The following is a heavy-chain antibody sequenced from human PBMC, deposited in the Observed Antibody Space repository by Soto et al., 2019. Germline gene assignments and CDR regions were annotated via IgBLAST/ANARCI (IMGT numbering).Heavy chain of an antibody. J-gene: IGHJ4*02. CDR2: IIANNGIT. CDR1: GGTLSSYT. CDR3: ATGNGGAVDY. V-gene: IGHV1-18*01. D-gene: IGHD2-8*02. Sequence: ASVKVSCKASGGTLSSYTFSWVRQAPGQGLEWMGWIIANNGITNYAQKFQGRVTMTTDTSTSTAYMELRSLRSDDTAVYYCATGNGGAVDYWGQGTLVTVSS.